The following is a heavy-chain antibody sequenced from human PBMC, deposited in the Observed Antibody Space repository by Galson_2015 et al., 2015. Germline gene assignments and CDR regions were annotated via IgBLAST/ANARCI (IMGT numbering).Heavy chain of an antibody. Sequence: SLRLSCAASGFTFSSYSMNWVRQASGKGLEWVSSISSSSSYIYYADSVKGRFTISRDNAKNSLYLQMNSLRAEDTAVYYCARGPPPPIFGVVTTYYYYYYMDFWGKGTTVTVSS. J-gene: IGHJ6*03. V-gene: IGHV3-21*01. CDR1: GFTFSSYS. CDR2: ISSSSSYI. CDR3: ARGPPPPIFGVVTTYYYYYYMDF. D-gene: IGHD3-3*01.